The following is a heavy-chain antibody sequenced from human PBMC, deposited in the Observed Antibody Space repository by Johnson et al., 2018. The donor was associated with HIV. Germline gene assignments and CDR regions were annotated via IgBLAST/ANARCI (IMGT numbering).Heavy chain of an antibody. V-gene: IGHV3-30*04. CDR1: GFAFSNYA. CDR3: AKEEEDAFDI. J-gene: IGHJ3*02. Sequence: QVQLVESGGGLIQPGGSLRLSCAASGFAFSNYAMHWVRQAPGKGLEWVAVISYDGSNKYYADSVKGRFTISRDNSKNTLYLQMNSLRAEDTAVYYCAKEEEDAFDIWGQGTVVAVSS. CDR2: ISYDGSNK.